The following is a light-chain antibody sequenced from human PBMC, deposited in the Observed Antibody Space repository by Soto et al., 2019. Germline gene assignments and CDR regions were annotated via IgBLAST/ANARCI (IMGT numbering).Light chain of an antibody. CDR2: NNN. J-gene: IGLJ3*02. Sequence: QSVLTQPPSTSGTPGQRVTISCSGSSSNIGSNTVNWYQQVPGTAPKLLIYNNNQRPSGVPDRFSGSKSGTSASLALSGLQSEDEADYYCQSYDSLSGSWVFGGGTKLTVL. CDR3: QSYDSLSGSWV. CDR1: SSNIGSNT. V-gene: IGLV1-44*01.